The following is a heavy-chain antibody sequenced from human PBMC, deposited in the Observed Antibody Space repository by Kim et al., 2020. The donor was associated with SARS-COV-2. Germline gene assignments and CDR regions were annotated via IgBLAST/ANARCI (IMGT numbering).Heavy chain of an antibody. V-gene: IGHV3-9*01. CDR2: ISWNSGSI. CDR1: GFTFDDYA. Sequence: GGSLRLSCAASGFTFDDYAMHWVRQAPGKGLEWVSGISWNSGSIGYADSVKGRFTISRDNAKNSLYLQMNSLRAEDTALYYCAKDSYYDSSGPCDYWGQGTLVTVSS. J-gene: IGHJ4*02. D-gene: IGHD3-22*01. CDR3: AKDSYYDSSGPCDY.